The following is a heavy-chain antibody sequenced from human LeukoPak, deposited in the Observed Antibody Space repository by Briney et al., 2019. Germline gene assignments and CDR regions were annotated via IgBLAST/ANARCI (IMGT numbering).Heavy chain of an antibody. D-gene: IGHD2-2*02. V-gene: IGHV3-23*01. Sequence: GGSLRLSCAASGFTFSSYAMSWVRQVPGKGLEWVSAISGSGGSTYYADSVKGRFTTSRDNSKNTLYLQMNSLRAEDTAVYYCAKHGCSSTSCYTLRWFDPWGQGTLVTVSS. CDR2: ISGSGGST. CDR1: GFTFSSYA. CDR3: AKHGCSSTSCYTLRWFDP. J-gene: IGHJ5*02.